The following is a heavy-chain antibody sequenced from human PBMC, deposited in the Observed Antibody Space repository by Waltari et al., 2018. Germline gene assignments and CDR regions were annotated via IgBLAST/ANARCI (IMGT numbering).Heavy chain of an antibody. CDR1: GFTFSSYA. CDR3: AGQNWFDP. Sequence: QVQLVESGGGVVQPGRSLRLSCAASGFTFSSYAMHWVRQAPGKGLEWVAVISYDGSNKYYADSMKGRFTISRDNSKNTLYLQMNSLRAEDTAVYYCAGQNWFDPWGQGTLVTVSS. CDR2: ISYDGSNK. J-gene: IGHJ5*02. V-gene: IGHV3-30*01.